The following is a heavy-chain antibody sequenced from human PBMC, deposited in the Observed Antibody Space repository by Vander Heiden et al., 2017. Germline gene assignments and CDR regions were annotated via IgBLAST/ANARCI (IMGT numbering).Heavy chain of an antibody. CDR2: IWYDGSNK. V-gene: IGHV3-33*01. CDR3: ARGVLDYDREIYYYYYGMDV. CDR1: GFPFSSYG. Sequence: QVQLVESGGGVVQPGRSLRLSCAASGFPFSSYGMPGVRQAPGKGLEWVAVIWYDGSNKYYADSVKGRFTISRDNSKNTLYLQMNSLRAEDTAVYYCARGVLDYDREIYYYYYGMDVWGQGTTVTVSS. J-gene: IGHJ6*02. D-gene: IGHD3-22*01.